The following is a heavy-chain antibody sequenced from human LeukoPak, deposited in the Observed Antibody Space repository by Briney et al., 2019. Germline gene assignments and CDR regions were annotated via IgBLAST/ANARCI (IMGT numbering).Heavy chain of an antibody. CDR3: ARAFKVPAAIVGVFDY. CDR1: GFTFSSYA. J-gene: IGHJ4*02. V-gene: IGHV3-30*04. Sequence: PGGSLRLSCAASGFTFSSYAMSWVRQAPGKGLEWVAVISYDGSNKYYADSVKGRFTISRDNSKNTLYLQMNSLRAEDTAVYYCARAFKVPAAIVGVFDYWGQGTLVTVSS. CDR2: ISYDGSNK. D-gene: IGHD2-2*01.